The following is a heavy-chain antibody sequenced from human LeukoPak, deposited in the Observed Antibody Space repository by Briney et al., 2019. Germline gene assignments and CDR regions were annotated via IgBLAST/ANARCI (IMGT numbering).Heavy chain of an antibody. V-gene: IGHV5-51*01. CDR3: ARQVAGNWFDP. J-gene: IGHJ5*02. CDR2: IYPGDSDT. Sequence: GESLKISCKASGYSFTSYYIGWVRQRSGKGLEWMGIIYPGDSDTRYSPSFQGQVTISADKSISTAYLQWSSLKASDTAMYYCARQVAGNWFDPWGQGTLVTVSS. CDR1: GYSFTSYY. D-gene: IGHD6-19*01.